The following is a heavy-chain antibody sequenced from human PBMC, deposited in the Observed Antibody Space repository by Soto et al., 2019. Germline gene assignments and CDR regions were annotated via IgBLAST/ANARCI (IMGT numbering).Heavy chain of an antibody. V-gene: IGHV1-3*01. CDR2: INAGNGST. CDR1: GYTFTSYA. J-gene: IGHJ4*02. Sequence: ASVKVSCKASGYTFTSYAMHWVRQAPGQRLEWMGWINAGNGSTKYSQKFQGRVTITRDTSASTAYMELSSLRSEDTAVYYCARDRHDLFDYWGQGTLVTVSS. D-gene: IGHD1-1*01. CDR3: ARDRHDLFDY.